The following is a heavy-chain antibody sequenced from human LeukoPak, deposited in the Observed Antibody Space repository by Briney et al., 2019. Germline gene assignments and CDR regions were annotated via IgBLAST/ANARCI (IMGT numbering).Heavy chain of an antibody. V-gene: IGHV3-30*18. J-gene: IGHJ6*02. D-gene: IGHD2-2*01. CDR3: AKERLRYCGSTRCYGDGMDV. CDR2: ISYDGGNK. CDR1: GFSFSSHG. Sequence: GGSLRLSCAASGFSFSSHGMHWVRQAPGKGLEWVAVISYDGGNKYYADSVEGRFTISRDNSKNTLYLQMDSLRAEDTAVYYCAKERLRYCGSTRCYGDGMDVWGQGTTVTVSS.